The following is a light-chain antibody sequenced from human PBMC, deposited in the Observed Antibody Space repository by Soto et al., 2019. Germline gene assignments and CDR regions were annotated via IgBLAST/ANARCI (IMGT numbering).Light chain of an antibody. V-gene: IGKV1-5*03. CDR3: QQYSTYPWT. CDR1: QSLSGW. Sequence: DIQMTQSPSTLSASVGDRVTITCRASQSLSGWLAWYQQEPGKAPNLLIYMASTLASGVPSRFSGSGSGTEFTLTISSLEPDDFATYYCQQYSTYPWTFGQGTKVDIK. CDR2: MAS. J-gene: IGKJ1*01.